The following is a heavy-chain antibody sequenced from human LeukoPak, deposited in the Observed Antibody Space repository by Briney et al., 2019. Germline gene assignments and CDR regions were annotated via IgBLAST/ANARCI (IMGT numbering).Heavy chain of an antibody. V-gene: IGHV3-30*18. CDR2: ISYDGSNK. CDR3: AKWDSWIDY. Sequence: GGSLRLSCAASGFTFSSYGMHWVRQAPGKGLEWVAVISYDGSNKYYADSVKGRFTIYRDNSKNTLYLQMNSLRAEDTAVYYCAKWDSWIDYWGQGTLVTVSS. D-gene: IGHD1-26*01. CDR1: GFTFSSYG. J-gene: IGHJ4*02.